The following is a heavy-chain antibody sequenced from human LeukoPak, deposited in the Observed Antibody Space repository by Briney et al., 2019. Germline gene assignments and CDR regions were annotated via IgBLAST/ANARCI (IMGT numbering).Heavy chain of an antibody. Sequence: SETLSLTCTVSGGSISSYYWSWIRQPPGKGLEWIGYIYYSGSTNYTPSLKSRVTISVDTSKNQFSLKLSSVTAADTAVYYCAVGELSSPHAFDIWGQGTMVTVSS. CDR2: IYYSGST. D-gene: IGHD3-16*02. CDR1: GGSISSYY. V-gene: IGHV4-59*01. CDR3: AVGELSSPHAFDI. J-gene: IGHJ3*02.